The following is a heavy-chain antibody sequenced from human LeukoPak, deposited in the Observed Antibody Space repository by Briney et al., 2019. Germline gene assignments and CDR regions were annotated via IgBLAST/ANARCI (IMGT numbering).Heavy chain of an antibody. CDR2: ISGSGGST. CDR1: GFTFSSYA. D-gene: IGHD1-26*01. J-gene: IGHJ3*02. V-gene: IGHV3-23*01. Sequence: PGGSLRLSCAASGFTFSSYAMCWVRQAPGKGLEWVSAISGSGGSTYYADSVKGRFTISRDNSKNTLYLQMNSLRAEDTAVYYCAKGYSGSDDAFDIWGQGTMVTVSS. CDR3: AKGYSGSDDAFDI.